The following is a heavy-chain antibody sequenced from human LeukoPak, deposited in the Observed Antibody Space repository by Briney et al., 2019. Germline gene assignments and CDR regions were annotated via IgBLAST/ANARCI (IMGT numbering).Heavy chain of an antibody. J-gene: IGHJ3*02. CDR1: GGSISSYY. V-gene: IGHV4-59*08. CDR3: ARQGSGGRAFDI. Sequence: SETLSLTCIVSGGSISSYYWSWIRQPPGKGLEWIGYIYSSGSTNSNPSLKSRVTISVGTSKSQFSLKMTSVTAADTAVYYCARQGSGGRAFDIWGQGTMVTVSS. D-gene: IGHD1-26*01. CDR2: IYSSGST.